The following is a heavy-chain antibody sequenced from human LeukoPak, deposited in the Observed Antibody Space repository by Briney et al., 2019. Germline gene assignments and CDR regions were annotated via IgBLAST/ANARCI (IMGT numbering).Heavy chain of an antibody. CDR2: ISSSGGST. CDR3: ARDAAFYYYGMDV. CDR1: GFSFSTYV. J-gene: IGHJ6*02. D-gene: IGHD6-25*01. Sequence: GGSLRLSCAASGFSFSTYVMTWVRQAPGKGLEWVSTISSSGGSTYYADSVKGRFTISRDNSKNTLCLQMNSLRAEDTAVYYCARDAAFYYYGMDVWGQGTTVTVSS. V-gene: IGHV3-23*01.